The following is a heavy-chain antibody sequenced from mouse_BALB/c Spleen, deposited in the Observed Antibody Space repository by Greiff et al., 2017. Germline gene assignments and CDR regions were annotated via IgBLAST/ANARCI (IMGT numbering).Heavy chain of an antibody. Sequence: EVMLVESGGGLVQPGGSMKLSCVASGFTFSNYWMNWVRQSPEKGLEWVAEIRLKSNNYATHYAESVKGRFTISRDDSKSSVYLQMNNLIAEDTGIYYCTSPPYGSRVSYYAMDYWGQGTSVTVSS. CDR2: IRLKSNNYAT. CDR1: GFTFSNYW. V-gene: IGHV6-6*02. D-gene: IGHD1-1*01. J-gene: IGHJ4*01. CDR3: TSPPYGSRVSYYAMDY.